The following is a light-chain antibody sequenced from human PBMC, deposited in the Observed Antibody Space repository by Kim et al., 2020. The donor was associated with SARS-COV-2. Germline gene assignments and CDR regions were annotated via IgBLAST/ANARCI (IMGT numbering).Light chain of an antibody. V-gene: IGLV4-69*01. Sequence: QLVLTQSPSASASLGASVNLTCILTSGHSNYAIAWHQQQPEKGPRYLMRVDGDGSHHKGDGIPDRFSGSSSGAERYLTISSLQSEDEADYYCQSWGTGIVVFGGGTKVTVL. CDR3: QSWGTGIVV. CDR1: SGHSNYA. J-gene: IGLJ2*01. CDR2: VDGDGSH.